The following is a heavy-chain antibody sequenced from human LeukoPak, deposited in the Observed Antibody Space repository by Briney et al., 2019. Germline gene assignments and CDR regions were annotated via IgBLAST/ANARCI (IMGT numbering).Heavy chain of an antibody. CDR3: ARVGDSGGYYYYYYGMDV. CDR1: GFTFGSYS. Sequence: GGSLRLSCAASGFTFGSYSMTWVRQAPGKGLEWVSSISSSSSYIFYADSVKGRFTISRDNAKNSLYLQMNSLRAEDSAVFYCARVGDSGGYYYYYYGMDVWGQGTTVTVSS. D-gene: IGHD3-22*01. CDR2: ISSSSSYI. V-gene: IGHV3-21*01. J-gene: IGHJ6*02.